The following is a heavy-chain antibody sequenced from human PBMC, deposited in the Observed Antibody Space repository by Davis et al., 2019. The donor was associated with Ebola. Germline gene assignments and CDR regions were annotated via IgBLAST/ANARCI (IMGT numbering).Heavy chain of an antibody. CDR3: ATQYDYANYN. J-gene: IGHJ4*02. D-gene: IGHD4-11*01. V-gene: IGHV5-51*01. CDR1: GYSSNTYW. CDR2: IYPSGSHA. Sequence: GESLKISCKASGYSSNTYWIGWVRQMPGKGLEWMGIIYPSGSHARYSPSFQGQVTIPADKSISTAYLQWSSLKASDTAIYYCATQYDYANYNWGQGTLVTVSS.